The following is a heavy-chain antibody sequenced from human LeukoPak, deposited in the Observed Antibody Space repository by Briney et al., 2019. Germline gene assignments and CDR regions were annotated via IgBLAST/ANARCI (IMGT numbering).Heavy chain of an antibody. D-gene: IGHD3-10*01. CDR2: ISSSSTTI. V-gene: IGHV3-48*01. CDR3: ARASTGYYGSGSYFLSG. Sequence: GGSLRLSCAASGFTFSSYSMNWVRQAPGKGLEWVSYISSSSTTIYYADSVKGRFTISRDNAKNSLYLQMNSLRAEDTAVYYCARASTGYYGSGSYFLSGWGQGTLVTVSS. CDR1: GFTFSSYS. J-gene: IGHJ4*02.